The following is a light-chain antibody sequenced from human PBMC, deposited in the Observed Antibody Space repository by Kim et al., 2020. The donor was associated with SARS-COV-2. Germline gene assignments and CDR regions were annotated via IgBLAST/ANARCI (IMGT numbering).Light chain of an antibody. Sequence: EIVVTKSPGTLSLSPGERATLSCRASQSVSSSYLAWYKQKPGQAPRLLIYGASSRATGIPDRFSGSGSGTDFTLTISRLEPEDFAVYYCQHYGSSPPITFGQGTRLEIK. J-gene: IGKJ5*01. CDR2: GAS. V-gene: IGKV3-20*01. CDR3: QHYGSSPPIT. CDR1: QSVSSSY.